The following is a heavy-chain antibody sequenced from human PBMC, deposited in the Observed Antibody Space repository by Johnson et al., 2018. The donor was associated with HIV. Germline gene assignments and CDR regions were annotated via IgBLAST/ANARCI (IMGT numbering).Heavy chain of an antibody. CDR1: GFTFSSYD. J-gene: IGHJ3*02. CDR3: ARDLMYNWNDVGAFDI. D-gene: IGHD1-1*01. V-gene: IGHV3-13*01. CDR2: IGTAGDT. Sequence: VHLVESGGGVVRPGGSLRLSCAASGFTFSSYDMHWVRQATGKGLEWVSAIGTAGDTYYPGSVKGRFTISRENAKNTLYLQMNSLRAEDTAVYYCARDLMYNWNDVGAFDIWGQGTMVTVSS.